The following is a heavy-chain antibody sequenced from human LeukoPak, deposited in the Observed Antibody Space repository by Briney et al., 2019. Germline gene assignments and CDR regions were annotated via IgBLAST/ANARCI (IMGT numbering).Heavy chain of an antibody. CDR1: GYSFTSYW. J-gene: IGHJ3*02. Sequence: GESLKISCKGSGYSFTSYWIGWVRQMPGKGLEWMGIIYPGDSDTRYSPSFQGQVTISADKSISTAYLQWSSLKASGTAMYYCACNAYDSSGYYMRFADAFDIWGQGTMVTVSS. D-gene: IGHD3-22*01. CDR2: IYPGDSDT. V-gene: IGHV5-51*01. CDR3: ACNAYDSSGYYMRFADAFDI.